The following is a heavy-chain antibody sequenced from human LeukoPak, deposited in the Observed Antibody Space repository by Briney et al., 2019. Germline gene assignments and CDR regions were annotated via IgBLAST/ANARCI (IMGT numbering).Heavy chain of an antibody. Sequence: PSETLSLTCTVSGYSISSGYYWGWIRQPPGKGLEWIGSIYHSGSTYYNPSLKSRVTISVDTSKNRFSLKLSSVTAADTAVYYCARILEFTMIPYWGQGTLVTVSS. CDR3: ARILEFTMIPY. D-gene: IGHD3-22*01. CDR2: IYHSGST. J-gene: IGHJ4*02. V-gene: IGHV4-38-2*02. CDR1: GYSISSGYY.